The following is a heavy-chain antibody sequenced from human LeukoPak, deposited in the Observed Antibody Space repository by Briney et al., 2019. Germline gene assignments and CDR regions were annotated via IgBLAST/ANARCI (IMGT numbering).Heavy chain of an antibody. J-gene: IGHJ4*02. CDR3: ARGAPYYYGSGSTFDY. CDR2: IYYSGST. V-gene: IGHV4-39*01. CDR1: GGSISSSSYS. D-gene: IGHD3-10*01. Sequence: SETLSLTCTVSGGSISSSSYSWGWIRQPPGKGLEWIGSIYYSGSTYYNPSLKSRVTISVDTSKNQFSLKLSSVTAADTAVYYCARGAPYYYGSGSTFDYWGQGTLVTVSS.